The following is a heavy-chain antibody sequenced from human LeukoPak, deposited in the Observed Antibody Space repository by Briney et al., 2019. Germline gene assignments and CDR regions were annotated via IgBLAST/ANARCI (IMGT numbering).Heavy chain of an antibody. D-gene: IGHD1-7*01. CDR3: AREGIDWNYAGPLRAFFDY. CDR2: IYYSGST. CDR1: GGSISSSSYY. V-gene: IGHV4-39*07. Sequence: SETLSLTCTVSGGSISSSSYYWGWIRQPPGKGLEWIGSIYYSGSTYYNPSLKSRVTISVDTSKNQFSLKLSSVTAADTAVYYCAREGIDWNYAGPLRAFFDYWGQGTLVTVSS. J-gene: IGHJ4*02.